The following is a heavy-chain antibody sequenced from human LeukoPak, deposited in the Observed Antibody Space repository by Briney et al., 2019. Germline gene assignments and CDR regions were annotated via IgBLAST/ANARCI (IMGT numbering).Heavy chain of an antibody. CDR1: GFSFDDFA. J-gene: IGHJ4*02. CDR3: TRDISAQIAATGNY. CDR2: INWNSASL. Sequence: GGSLRLSCAASGFSFDDFAMHWVRQAPGKGLEWVSGINWNSASLAYADSVKGRFTISRDNAKNSLHLQMNGLRTEDTALYYCTRDISAQIAATGNYWGQGILVTVSS. V-gene: IGHV3-9*01. D-gene: IGHD6-13*01.